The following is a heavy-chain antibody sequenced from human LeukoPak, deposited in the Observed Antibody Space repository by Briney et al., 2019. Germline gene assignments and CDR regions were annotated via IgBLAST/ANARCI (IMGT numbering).Heavy chain of an antibody. CDR3: AGRPTGYSSGYVY. CDR2: ISGSAHKI. J-gene: IGHJ4*02. Sequence: GGSLRLSCVVSGFTFSDYAMSWVRQAPEMGLDWASVISGSAHKIRYADSVKGRFTISRDNSENTVYLQMNNLRAEDTALYYCAGRPTGYSSGYVYWGQGALVTVSS. V-gene: IGHV3-23*01. CDR1: GFTFSDYA. D-gene: IGHD5-18*01.